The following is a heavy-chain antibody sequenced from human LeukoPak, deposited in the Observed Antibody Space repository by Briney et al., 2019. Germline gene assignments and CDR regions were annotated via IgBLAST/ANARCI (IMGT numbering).Heavy chain of an antibody. CDR2: IYYSGNT. V-gene: IGHV4-39*01. D-gene: IGHD2/OR15-2a*01. CDR1: GGSISSSDYY. J-gene: IGHJ4*02. CDR3: ASHRRYTTGSEGFDY. Sequence: SETLSLTCTVSGGSISSSDYYGAWIRQPPGKGLEWIGSIYYSGNTYYHPSLKSRVTISVDTSKNQFSLKLSSVTAADTAVYYCASHRRYTTGSEGFDYWGQGALVTVSS.